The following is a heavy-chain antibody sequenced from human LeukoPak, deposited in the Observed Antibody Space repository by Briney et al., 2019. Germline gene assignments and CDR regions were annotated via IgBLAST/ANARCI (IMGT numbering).Heavy chain of an antibody. V-gene: IGHV4-59*01. D-gene: IGHD6-13*01. Sequence: SETLSLTCTVSGGSISSYYWSWIRQPPGKGLEWIGYIYYSGSTNYNPSLKSRVTISVDTSKNQFSLKLSSVTAADTAVYYCARVSDSSSWYGVGDYYYVDVWGKGTTVTVSS. J-gene: IGHJ6*03. CDR3: ARVSDSSSWYGVGDYYYVDV. CDR1: GGSISSYY. CDR2: IYYSGST.